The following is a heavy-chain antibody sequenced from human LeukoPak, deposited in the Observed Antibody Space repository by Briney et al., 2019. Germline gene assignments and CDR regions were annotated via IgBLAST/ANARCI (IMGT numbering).Heavy chain of an antibody. CDR3: ARGNGYYDSSGYYVY. D-gene: IGHD3-22*01. J-gene: IGHJ4*02. CDR2: INPNSGGT. Sequence: ASVKVSCKASGYTFTGYYMHWVGQAPGQGLEWMGWINPNSGGTNYAQKFQGRVTMTRDTSISTVYMELSRLRPDDTAVYYCARGNGYYDSSGYYVYWGQGTLVTVSS. CDR1: GYTFTGYY. V-gene: IGHV1-2*02.